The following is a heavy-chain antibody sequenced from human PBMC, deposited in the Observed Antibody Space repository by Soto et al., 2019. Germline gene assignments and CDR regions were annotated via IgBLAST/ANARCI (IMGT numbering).Heavy chain of an antibody. CDR2: ISSGGRFT. D-gene: IGHD2-8*01. CDR3: ASRDCTDGVCPFDY. CDR1: GFTFSSYS. V-gene: IGHV3-21*01. Sequence: EVQMVESGGGQVNPGGSLRLSCVASGFTFSSYSLSWVRQAPGQGLEWVSSISSGGRFTYYADSVKGRLTISRDNAKNSLYLQMSSLRVEDTAVYYCASRDCTDGVCPFDYWGQGILVTVSS. J-gene: IGHJ4*02.